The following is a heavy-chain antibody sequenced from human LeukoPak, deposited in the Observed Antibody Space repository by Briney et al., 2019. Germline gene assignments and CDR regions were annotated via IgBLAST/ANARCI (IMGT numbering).Heavy chain of an antibody. CDR1: GYTFTSYY. D-gene: IGHD1-1*01. V-gene: IGHV1-8*02. Sequence: ASVKVSCKASGYTFTSYYMHWVRQAPGQGLEWMGWMNPNSGNTGYAQKFQGRVTMTRNTSISTAYMELSSLRSEDTAVYYCARGHWNDVYWFDPWGQGTLVTVSS. CDR3: ARGHWNDVYWFDP. CDR2: MNPNSGNT. J-gene: IGHJ5*02.